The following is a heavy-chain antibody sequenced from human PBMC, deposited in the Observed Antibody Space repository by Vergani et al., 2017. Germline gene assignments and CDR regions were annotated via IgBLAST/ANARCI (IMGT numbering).Heavy chain of an antibody. CDR2: INHSGST. Sequence: QGQLQQWGAGLLKPSETLSLTCAVYGGSFSGYYWSWIRQPPGKGLEWIGEINHSGSTNYNPSLKSRVTISVDTSKNQFSLKLSSVTAADTAVYYCASRKRLFPPNYYYGMDVWGQGTTVTVSS. CDR3: ASRKRLFPPNYYYGMDV. V-gene: IGHV4-34*01. CDR1: GGSFSGYY. J-gene: IGHJ6*02.